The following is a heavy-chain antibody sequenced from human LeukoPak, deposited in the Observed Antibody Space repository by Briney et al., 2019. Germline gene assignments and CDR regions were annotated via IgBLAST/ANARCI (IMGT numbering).Heavy chain of an antibody. D-gene: IGHD2-2*03. CDR1: GGSFSGYY. J-gene: IGHJ3*02. CDR2: INHSGST. V-gene: IGHV4-34*01. Sequence: SETLSLTCAVYGGSFSGYYWSWIRQPPGKGLEWIGEINHSGSTNYNPSLKSRVTISVDTSKNQFSLKLSSVTAADTAVYYCASPYNHGYCSSTSCYGAFDIWGQGTMVTVSS. CDR3: ASPYNHGYCSSTSCYGAFDI.